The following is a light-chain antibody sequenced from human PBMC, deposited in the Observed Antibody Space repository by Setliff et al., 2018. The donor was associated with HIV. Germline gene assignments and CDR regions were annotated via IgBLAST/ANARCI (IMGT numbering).Light chain of an antibody. CDR2: YDS. CDR3: QVWDSSSDPPWV. J-gene: IGLJ1*01. Sequence: SYELTQPPSVSVAPGKTARITCGGDNIGSKSVHWYQQRPGQAPVVVIYYDSDRPSGIPERFSGSNSGNTATLTISRVEAGDEADYYCQVWDSSSDPPWVFATGTKVTVL. CDR1: NIGSKS. V-gene: IGLV3-21*04.